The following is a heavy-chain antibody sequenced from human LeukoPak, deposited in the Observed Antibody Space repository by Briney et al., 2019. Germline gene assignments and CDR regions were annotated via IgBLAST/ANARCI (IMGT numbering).Heavy chain of an antibody. CDR3: VREDTPAIANY. V-gene: IGHV3-23*01. D-gene: IGHD2-21*01. CDR2: ISSSGSGGNT. CDR1: GVTLSNYA. J-gene: IGHJ4*02. Sequence: GGSLRLSCVASGVTLSNYAMSWARQAPGKGLEWVSGISSSGSGGNTYYADSVKGRFTISRDNSKDTLFLQMHSLRPGDTAVYYCVREDTPAIANYWGQGTLVTISS.